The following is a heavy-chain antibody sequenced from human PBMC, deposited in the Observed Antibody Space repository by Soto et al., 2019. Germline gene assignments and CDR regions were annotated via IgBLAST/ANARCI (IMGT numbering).Heavy chain of an antibody. CDR3: AATLRGVWFDP. CDR2: ISYTGRT. V-gene: IGHV4-30-4*08. D-gene: IGHD3-10*01. Sequence: VLLQESGPGVLRPSQTLSLTCTVSGEPISNPHYHWGWLRQTPGKGLEWIGHISYTGRTFYISSLGSRVAMSVATSKNVFSLRLTSVTAADTAVYYCAATLRGVWFDPWGQGTLVTVSS. CDR1: GEPISNPHYH. J-gene: IGHJ5*02.